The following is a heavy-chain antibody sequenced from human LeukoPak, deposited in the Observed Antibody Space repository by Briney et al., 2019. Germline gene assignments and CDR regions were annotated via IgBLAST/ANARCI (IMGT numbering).Heavy chain of an antibody. Sequence: GGSLRLSCAASGFTFSSYAMSWVRQAPGKGLEWVSAISGSGGSTYYADPVKGRFTISRDNSKNTLCLQMNSLRAEDTAVYYCAKDHRLLWFGELLQPGAFDYWGQGTLVTVSS. J-gene: IGHJ4*02. CDR2: ISGSGGST. D-gene: IGHD3-10*01. CDR1: GFTFSSYA. V-gene: IGHV3-23*01. CDR3: AKDHRLLWFGELLQPGAFDY.